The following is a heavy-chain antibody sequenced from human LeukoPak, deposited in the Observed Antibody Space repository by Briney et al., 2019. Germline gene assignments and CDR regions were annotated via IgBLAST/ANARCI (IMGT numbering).Heavy chain of an antibody. V-gene: IGHV1-2*02. J-gene: IGHJ4*02. CDR1: GHTFTGYG. Sequence: ASVKVSCKASGHTFTGYGINWVRQAPGQGLEWMGWINPNSGGTNYAQKFHGRVTMTRDSFSGTAYMETSRLRADDAAVYYCATSRYDFWSGTRRSPDYWGQGTLVIVSS. CDR2: INPNSGGT. CDR3: ATSRYDFWSGTRRSPDY. D-gene: IGHD3-3*01.